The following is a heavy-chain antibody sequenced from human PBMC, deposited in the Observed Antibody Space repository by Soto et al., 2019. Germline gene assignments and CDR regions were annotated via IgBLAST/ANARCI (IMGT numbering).Heavy chain of an antibody. J-gene: IGHJ4*02. D-gene: IGHD3-22*01. CDR3: ARDSGPYDSSGYYPD. CDR2: IWYDGSNI. Sequence: PGGSLRLSCAASGFTFSSYGMHWVRQAPGKGLEWVAVIWYDGSNIYYADSVKGRFTISRDNSKNTLYLQMNSLRAEDTAVYYCARDSGPYDSSGYYPDWGQGTLVTVSS. CDR1: GFTFSSYG. V-gene: IGHV3-33*01.